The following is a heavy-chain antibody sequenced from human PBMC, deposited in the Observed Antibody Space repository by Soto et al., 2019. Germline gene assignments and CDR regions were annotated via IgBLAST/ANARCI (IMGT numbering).Heavy chain of an antibody. CDR2: IGTAGDT. CDR1: GFTFSSYD. V-gene: IGHV3-13*01. CDR3: ARGPTEYCSGGSCYRDGAFDI. J-gene: IGHJ3*02. D-gene: IGHD2-15*01. Sequence: GGSLRLSCAASGFTFSSYDMHWGRQATGKGLEWVSAIGTAGDTYYPGSVKGRFTISRENAKNSLYLQMNSLRAGDTAVYYCARGPTEYCSGGSCYRDGAFDIWGQGTMVTVS.